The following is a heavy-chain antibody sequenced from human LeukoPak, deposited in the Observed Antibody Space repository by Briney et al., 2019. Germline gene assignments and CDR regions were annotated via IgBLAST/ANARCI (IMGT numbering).Heavy chain of an antibody. J-gene: IGHJ6*02. D-gene: IGHD1-26*01. Sequence: GASVKVSCKASGYTFTGYYMHCVRQAPGQGLEWMGWINPNSDGTNYAQKFQGRVTMTRDTSISTAYMELSRLRSDDTAVYYCARGAGATRSFYYYGMDVWGQGTTVTVSS. CDR2: INPNSDGT. CDR3: ARGAGATRSFYYYGMDV. CDR1: GYTFTGYY. V-gene: IGHV1-2*02.